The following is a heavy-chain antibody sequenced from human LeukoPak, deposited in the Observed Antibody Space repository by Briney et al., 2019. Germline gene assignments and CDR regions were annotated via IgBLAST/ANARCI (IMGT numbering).Heavy chain of an antibody. D-gene: IGHD2-15*01. CDR1: GFSLSTYA. CDR3: AKDTTAWWYHRAYMNV. J-gene: IGHJ6*03. CDR2: ISGSGDKT. Sequence: GGSLRLSCAASGFSLSTYALSWVRQAPGGGLEWVAAISGSGDKTYRADSVKGRFTISKDNSENRLSLQMDSLRAEDTAVYFCAKDTTAWWYHRAYMNVWGKGTTVTVSS. V-gene: IGHV3-23*01.